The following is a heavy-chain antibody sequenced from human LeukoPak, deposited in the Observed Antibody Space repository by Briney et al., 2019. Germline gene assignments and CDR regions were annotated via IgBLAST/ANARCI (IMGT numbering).Heavy chain of an antibody. J-gene: IGHJ4*02. CDR2: IYTSGST. D-gene: IGHD3-10*01. CDR3: ARAPDYYGSGSYYTNIEFDY. CDR1: GGSISSGSYY. Sequence: SQTLSLTCTVSGGSISSGSYYWSWIRQPAGKGLEWIGRIYTSGSTNYNPSLKSRVTISVDTSKNQFSLKLSSVTAADTAVYYCARAPDYYGSGSYYTNIEFDYWGQGTLVTVSS. V-gene: IGHV4-61*02.